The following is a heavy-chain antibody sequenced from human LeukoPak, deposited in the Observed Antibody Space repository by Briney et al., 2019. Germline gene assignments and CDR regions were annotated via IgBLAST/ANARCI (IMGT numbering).Heavy chain of an antibody. CDR3: AREGRMSMGIEY. V-gene: IGHV4-34*01. CDR1: GGSLSGYY. J-gene: IGHJ4*02. D-gene: IGHD4/OR15-4a*01. Sequence: SETLSLTCAVYGGSLSGYYWSWIRQSPGKGLEWIGEINHGGSTNYNPSLKSRVTMSVDTSKSHVSLKLSSVTAADTAVYFCAREGRMSMGIEYWGQGTLVTVSS. CDR2: INHGGST.